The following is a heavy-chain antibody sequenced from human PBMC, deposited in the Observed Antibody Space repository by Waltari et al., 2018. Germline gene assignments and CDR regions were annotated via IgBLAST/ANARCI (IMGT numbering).Heavy chain of an antibody. D-gene: IGHD4-4*01. J-gene: IGHJ4*02. CDR3: ARGDYSGKPHPLDY. CDR1: GDSIGSVGSY. Sequence: QVHLQESGPGLVKPSQTLSLTCSVSGDSIGSVGSYWTWIRQYPGKGLGWIGYIFYTGSTYYNPPLRSRVSISLDRSENQFSLKLTSVTAADTAVYYCARGDYSGKPHPLDYWGQGTLVSVSS. CDR2: IFYTGST. V-gene: IGHV4-31*03.